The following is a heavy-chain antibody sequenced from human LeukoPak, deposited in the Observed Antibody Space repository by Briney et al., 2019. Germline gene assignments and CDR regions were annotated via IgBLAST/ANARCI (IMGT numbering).Heavy chain of an antibody. CDR3: ARRSSEQHLSWFDP. V-gene: IGHV1-18*01. CDR2: ISAYNGNT. Sequence: ASVKVSCTASGYTFTSYGISWVRQAPGQGLEWMGWISAYNGNTNYAQKLQGRVTMTTDTSTSTAYMELRSLRSDDTAVYYCARRSSEQHLSWFDPWGQGTLVTVSS. D-gene: IGHD6-13*01. J-gene: IGHJ5*02. CDR1: GYTFTSYG.